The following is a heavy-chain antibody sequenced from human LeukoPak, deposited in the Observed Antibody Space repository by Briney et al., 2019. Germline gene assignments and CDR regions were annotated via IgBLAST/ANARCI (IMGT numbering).Heavy chain of an antibody. CDR2: ISGSGGST. CDR1: GFTFSSYA. CDR3: AKAGGMVYARFDY. D-gene: IGHD2-8*01. V-gene: IGHV3-23*01. Sequence: LPGGSLRLSCAASGFTFSSYAMSWVRQAPGKGLEWVSAISGSGGSTYYADSVKGRFTISRDNSKNTLYLQMNSLRAEDTAVYYCAKAGGMVYARFDYWGQGTLVTVSS. J-gene: IGHJ4*02.